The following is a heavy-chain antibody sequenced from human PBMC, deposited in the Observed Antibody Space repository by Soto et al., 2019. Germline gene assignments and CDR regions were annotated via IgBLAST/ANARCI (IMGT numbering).Heavy chain of an antibody. D-gene: IGHD2-2*01. CDR2: FYDGDAE. CDR1: GFSVSYTY. CDR3: ARDMPDGVDV. J-gene: IGHJ6*02. Sequence: DVPLVESGGGLVQPGGSLRLSCVVSGFSVSYTYMGWARQAPGKGLEWVSVFYDGDAEYYADSVKGRFTISRDKSKNTLYLQMNSLRPEDTAVYYCARDMPDGVDVWGQGTTVTVSS. V-gene: IGHV3-66*01.